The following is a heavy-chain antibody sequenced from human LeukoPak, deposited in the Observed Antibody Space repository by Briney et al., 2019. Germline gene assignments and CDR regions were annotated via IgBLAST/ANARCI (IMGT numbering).Heavy chain of an antibody. V-gene: IGHV4-34*01. D-gene: IGHD6-13*01. CDR3: ARQGAAAGRSAFDI. Sequence: SETLSLTCAVYGGSFSGYYWSWIRQPPGKGLEWIGEIYHSGSTNYNPSLKSRVTISVDKSKNQFSLKLSSVTAADTAVYYCARQGAAAGRSAFDIWGQGTMVTVSS. CDR1: GGSFSGYY. CDR2: IYHSGST. J-gene: IGHJ3*02.